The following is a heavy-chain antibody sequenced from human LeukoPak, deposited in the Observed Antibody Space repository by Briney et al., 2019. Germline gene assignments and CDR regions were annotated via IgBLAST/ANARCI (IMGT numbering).Heavy chain of an antibody. Sequence: ASVKVSCKASGYTFTSYYMHWVRQAPGHGRAWMGIINPSGGSTSYAQKFQGRVTMTRDTSTSTVYMELSSLRSEDTAVYYWARAVTENWFDPWGQGTLVTVSS. CDR3: ARAVTENWFDP. D-gene: IGHD2-21*02. V-gene: IGHV1-46*01. CDR1: GYTFTSYY. CDR2: INPSGGST. J-gene: IGHJ5*02.